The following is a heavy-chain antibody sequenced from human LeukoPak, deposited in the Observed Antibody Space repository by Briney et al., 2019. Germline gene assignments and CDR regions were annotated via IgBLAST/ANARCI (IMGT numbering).Heavy chain of an antibody. V-gene: IGHV3-53*01. CDR3: ARDQILWFGESSGYYYGMDV. D-gene: IGHD3-10*01. CDR2: IYSGGST. Sequence: GGSLRLSCAASGFTFSSNYMSWVRQAPGKGLEGVSVIYSGGSTYYSDSVRGRCTISRENSKNRRYLKMKSLRAEDTAVYYCARDQILWFGESSGYYYGMDVWGQGTTVTVSS. CDR1: GFTFSSNY. J-gene: IGHJ6*02.